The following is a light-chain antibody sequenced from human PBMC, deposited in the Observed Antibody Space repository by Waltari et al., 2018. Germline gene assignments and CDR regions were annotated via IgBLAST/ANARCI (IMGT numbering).Light chain of an antibody. CDR2: ANN. Sequence: QSVLTQPPSVSGAPGRLVTIPCIGHTSNLGYTSDVRWSQQRPRTAPKLLIYANNYRPSGVPDRFSASKSGTSASLAITGLQAEDEADYYCQSYDSTLSGFWVFGGGTRLTV. CDR1: TSNLGYTSD. J-gene: IGLJ3*02. CDR3: QSYDSTLSGFWV. V-gene: IGLV1-40*01.